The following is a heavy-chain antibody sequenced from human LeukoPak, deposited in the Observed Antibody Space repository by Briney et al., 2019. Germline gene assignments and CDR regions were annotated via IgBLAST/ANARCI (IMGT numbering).Heavy chain of an antibody. J-gene: IGHJ6*02. CDR2: IIPIFGTA. CDR1: GGTFSSYA. CDR3: ARSYYDSSGYTGPYYYYGMDV. V-gene: IGHV1-69*13. D-gene: IGHD3-22*01. Sequence: VASVKVSCKASGGTFSSYAISWVRQAPGQGLEWMGGIIPIFGTANYAQKFQGRVTITADESTSTAYMELSSLRSEDTAVYYCARSYYDSSGYTGPYYYYGMDVWGQGTTVTVSS.